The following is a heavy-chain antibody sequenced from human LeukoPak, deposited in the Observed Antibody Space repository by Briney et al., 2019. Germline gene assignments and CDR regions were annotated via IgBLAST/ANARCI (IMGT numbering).Heavy chain of an antibody. CDR1: GGSINSHF. V-gene: IGHV4-59*11. CDR3: ARDGYSGSSLFDY. J-gene: IGHJ4*02. D-gene: IGHD1-26*01. Sequence: PSETPSLTCTVSGGSINSHFWSWIRQPPGKGLEWIGYIHSTGSTNYNPSLKSRVTISVDTSRNQFSLKLSSVTAADTAVYYCARDGYSGSSLFDYWGQGALVTVSS. CDR2: IHSTGST.